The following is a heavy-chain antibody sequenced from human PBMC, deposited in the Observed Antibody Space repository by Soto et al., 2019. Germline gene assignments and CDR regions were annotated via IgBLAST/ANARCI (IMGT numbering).Heavy chain of an antibody. J-gene: IGHJ4*02. D-gene: IGHD3-10*01. CDR1: AFSRSSSGVG. Sequence: QITLKESGPTMVKPTPSLTLTCTCSAFSRSSSGVGVCWMRPPPGKTLELLELTYWDADKRYSPSLKSRLTITKDTTKNQLGLTMTHMDPVDTATYYCAHSYGFGEFWSDYWGQGTLVTVSS. V-gene: IGHV2-5*02. CDR3: AHSYGFGEFWSDY. CDR2: TYWDADK.